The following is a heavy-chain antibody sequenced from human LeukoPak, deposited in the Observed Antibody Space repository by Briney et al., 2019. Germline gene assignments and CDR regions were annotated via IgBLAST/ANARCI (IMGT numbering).Heavy chain of an antibody. Sequence: SETLSLTCTVSGGSISSYYWSWIRQPAGKGLEWIGRIYTSGSTNYNPSLKSRVTIFVDTSKNQFSLKLTSVTAADTAVYYCARQSLRGVTLLYYFDYWGQGTLVTVSS. V-gene: IGHV4-4*07. CDR3: ARQSLRGVTLLYYFDY. CDR1: GGSISSYY. J-gene: IGHJ4*02. CDR2: IYTSGST. D-gene: IGHD3-10*01.